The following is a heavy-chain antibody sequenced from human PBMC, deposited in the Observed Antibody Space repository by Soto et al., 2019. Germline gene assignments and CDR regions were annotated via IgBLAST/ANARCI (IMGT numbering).Heavy chain of an antibody. D-gene: IGHD6-19*01. Sequence: PGGSLRLSCAASGFTFSSYAMNWVRQAPGKGLEWVSVISGSGDSTYYADSVKGRFTISRDNSKNTLYLQMNSLRAEDTAVYYCARRSRGWYFDYWGQGTLVTVS. CDR3: ARRSRGWYFDY. CDR2: ISGSGDST. CDR1: GFTFSSYA. J-gene: IGHJ4*02. V-gene: IGHV3-23*01.